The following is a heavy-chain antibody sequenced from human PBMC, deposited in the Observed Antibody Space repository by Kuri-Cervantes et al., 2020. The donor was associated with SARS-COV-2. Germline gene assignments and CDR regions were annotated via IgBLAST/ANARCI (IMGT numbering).Heavy chain of an antibody. CDR3: ARDLVGYSGYDY. Sequence: GESLKISCAASGFTFSSYDMHWVRQATGKGLEWVSTIGTAGDTYYPGSVKGRFTISRENAKNSLYLQMNSLRAEDTAVYYCARDLVGYSGYDYWGQGTLVTVSS. D-gene: IGHD5-12*01. CDR1: GFTFSSYD. V-gene: IGHV3-13*01. CDR2: IGTAGDT. J-gene: IGHJ4*02.